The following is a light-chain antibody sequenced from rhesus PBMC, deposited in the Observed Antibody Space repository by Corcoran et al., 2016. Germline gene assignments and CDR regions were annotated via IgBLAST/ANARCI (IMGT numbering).Light chain of an antibody. J-gene: IGKJ3*01. CDR2: IAY. Sequence: EIVMTQSPATLSLSPGERATLSCRASESVGSYLAWYQQKPGQAPKLLVHIAYFRATCIPDRFSGSGSRTDFTLTISSLEPEDVGVYHCQQYNDLLFTFGPGTKLDIK. CDR3: QQYNDLLFT. V-gene: IGKV3-40*03. CDR1: ESVGSY.